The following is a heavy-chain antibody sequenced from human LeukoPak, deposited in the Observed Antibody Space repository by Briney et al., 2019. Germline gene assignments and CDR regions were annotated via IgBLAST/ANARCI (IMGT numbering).Heavy chain of an antibody. Sequence: SETLSLTCTVSGYSISSGYYWGWIRQPPGKGLEWIANIYRGGATYYNPSFKSRVIILVDTSKNQFSLKLSSVTASDTAVYYCARVTGIWYFDLWGRGTLVTVSS. CDR2: IYRGGAT. J-gene: IGHJ2*01. CDR1: GYSISSGYY. D-gene: IGHD7-27*01. V-gene: IGHV4-38-2*02. CDR3: ARVTGIWYFDL.